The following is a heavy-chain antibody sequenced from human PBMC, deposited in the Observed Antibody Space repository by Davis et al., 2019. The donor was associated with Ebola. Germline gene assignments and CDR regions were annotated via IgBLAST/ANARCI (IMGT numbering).Heavy chain of an antibody. CDR2: INPSGGST. Sequence: ASVKVSCKASGGTFSSYAISWVRQAPGQGLEWMGIINPSGGSTSYAQKFQGRVTMTRDTSTSTVYMELSSLRSEDTAVYYCARESFSSGSYYTGYYYYGMDDWGQGTTVTVSS. V-gene: IGHV1-46*01. CDR3: ARESFSSGSYYTGYYYYGMDD. J-gene: IGHJ6*02. D-gene: IGHD3-10*01. CDR1: GGTFSSYA.